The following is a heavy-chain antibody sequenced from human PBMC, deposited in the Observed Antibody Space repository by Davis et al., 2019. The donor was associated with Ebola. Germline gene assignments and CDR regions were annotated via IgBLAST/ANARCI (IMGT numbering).Heavy chain of an antibody. Sequence: GESLKISCAASGFTFSSYGMHWVRQAPGKGLEWVAVISYDGSNKYYADSVKGRFTISRDNSKNTLYLQMNSLRAEDTAVYYCAKDLAAEEYYYYYMDVWGKGTTVTVSS. V-gene: IGHV3-30*18. D-gene: IGHD6-13*01. CDR2: ISYDGSNK. CDR3: AKDLAAEEYYYYYMDV. CDR1: GFTFSSYG. J-gene: IGHJ6*03.